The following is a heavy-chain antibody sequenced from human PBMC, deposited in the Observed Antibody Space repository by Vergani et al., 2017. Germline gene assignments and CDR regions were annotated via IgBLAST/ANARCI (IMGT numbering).Heavy chain of an antibody. J-gene: IGHJ6*02. CDR3: ASLQQLVRGYYYYYGMDV. Sequence: QVQLQQWGAGLLKPSETLSLTCAVYGGSFSGYYWSWIRQPPGKGLEWIGEINHSGSTNYNPSHKSRVTISVDTSKNQFSLKLSSVTAADTAVYYCASLQQLVRGYYYYYGMDVWGQGTTVTVSS. V-gene: IGHV4-34*01. CDR1: GGSFSGYY. CDR2: INHSGST. D-gene: IGHD6-13*01.